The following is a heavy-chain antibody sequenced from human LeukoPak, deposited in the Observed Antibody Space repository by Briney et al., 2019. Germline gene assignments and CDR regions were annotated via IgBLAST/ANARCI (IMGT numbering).Heavy chain of an antibody. CDR2: IKQDGSEK. V-gene: IGHV3-7*01. CDR3: ARHPAMEWYYYHYYMDV. D-gene: IGHD5-18*01. Sequence: PGGSLRLSCAASGFIFSSYWMSWVRQAPGKGLEWVANIKQDGSEKYYVDSVKGRFTISRDNAKNSLYVQMNSLRAEDTAVYYCARHPAMEWYYYHYYMDVWGKGTTVTVSS. CDR1: GFIFSSYW. J-gene: IGHJ6*03.